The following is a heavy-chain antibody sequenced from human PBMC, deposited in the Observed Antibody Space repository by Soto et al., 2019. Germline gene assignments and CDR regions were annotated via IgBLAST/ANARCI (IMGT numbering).Heavy chain of an antibody. V-gene: IGHV4-38-2*02. CDR3: ARTDNVGYCPF. D-gene: IGHD2-2*03. J-gene: IGHJ4*02. Sequence: SETRSLTCSVFASSITNSHSWAWSRQRPGMRVEWVASIFHTSTTYYNSPLTRRVTISVSRSTNQFSLKLTSVTAADSALDYFARTDNVGYCPFCGQGTLVTVSS. CDR2: IFHTSTT. CDR1: ASSITNSHS.